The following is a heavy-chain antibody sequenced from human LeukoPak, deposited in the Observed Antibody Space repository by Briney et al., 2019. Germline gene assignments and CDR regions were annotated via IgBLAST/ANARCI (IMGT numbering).Heavy chain of an antibody. Sequence: GGSLRLSCAAAGFTFSSYAMSWVRQAPGKGLEWVSAISGSGGSTYYADSVKGRFTISRDNSKNTLYLQMNSLRAEDTAVYYCAKDHYYYDSSGYLYFDYWGQGTLVTVSS. J-gene: IGHJ4*02. CDR3: AKDHYYYDSSGYLYFDY. V-gene: IGHV3-23*01. CDR2: ISGSGGST. D-gene: IGHD3-22*01. CDR1: GFTFSSYA.